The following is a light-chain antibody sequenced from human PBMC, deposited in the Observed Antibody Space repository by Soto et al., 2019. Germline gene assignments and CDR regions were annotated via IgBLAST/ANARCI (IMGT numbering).Light chain of an antibody. CDR2: EVS. Sequence: QSVLTQPASVSGSPGQSITISRTGTSSDVGGYNYVSWYQQHPGKAPKLMIYEVSNRPSGVSNRFSGSKSGNTASLTISGLQAEDEADYYCSSYTSSILYVFGTGTKVTVL. CDR1: SSDVGGYNY. J-gene: IGLJ1*01. CDR3: SSYTSSILYV. V-gene: IGLV2-14*01.